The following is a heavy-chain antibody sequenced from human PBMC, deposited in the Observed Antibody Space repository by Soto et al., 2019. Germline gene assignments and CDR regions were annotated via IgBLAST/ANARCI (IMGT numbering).Heavy chain of an antibody. D-gene: IGHD3-10*01. CDR1: GGSISSGGYY. V-gene: IGHV4-31*03. J-gene: IGHJ4*02. Sequence: PSETLSLTCTVSGGSISSGGYYWSWIRQHPGKGLEWIGYIYYSGSTYYNPSLKSRVTISVDTSKNQFSLKLSSVTAADTAVYYCARANPITQHGGPEFDYWGQGTLVTVSS. CDR3: ARANPITQHGGPEFDY. CDR2: IYYSGST.